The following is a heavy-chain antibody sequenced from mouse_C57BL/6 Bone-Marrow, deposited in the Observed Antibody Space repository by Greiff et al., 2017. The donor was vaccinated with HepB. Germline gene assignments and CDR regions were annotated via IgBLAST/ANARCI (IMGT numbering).Heavy chain of an antibody. Sequence: QVQLQQSGAELMKPGASVKLSCKATGYTFTGYWIEWVKQRPGHGLEWIGEILPGSGSTNYNEKFKGKATFTADTSSNTAYMQLSSLTTEDSVIYYCARKLLWYPWFAYWGQGTLVTVSA. CDR1: GYTFTGYW. J-gene: IGHJ3*01. V-gene: IGHV1-9*01. D-gene: IGHD2-1*01. CDR3: ARKLLWYPWFAY. CDR2: ILPGSGST.